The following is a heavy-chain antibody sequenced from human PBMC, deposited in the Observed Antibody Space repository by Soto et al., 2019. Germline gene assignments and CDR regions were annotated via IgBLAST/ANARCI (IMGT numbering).Heavy chain of an antibody. D-gene: IGHD3-16*02. CDR2: ISWNSGSI. CDR3: AKEMGGSYRPTIPFDY. Sequence: EVQLVESGGGLVQPGRSLRLSCAASGFTFDDYAMHWVRQAPGKGLEWVSGISWNSGSIGYADSVKGRFTISRDNAKNSLYLQMNSRRAEDTALYYCAKEMGGSYRPTIPFDYWGRGTLVTVSS. CDR1: GFTFDDYA. V-gene: IGHV3-9*01. J-gene: IGHJ4*02.